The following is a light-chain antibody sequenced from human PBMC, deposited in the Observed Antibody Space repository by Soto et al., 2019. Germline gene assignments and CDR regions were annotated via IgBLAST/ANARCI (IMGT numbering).Light chain of an antibody. V-gene: IGKV1-33*01. CDR1: QDISNS. CDR3: QQYNNLPLT. CDR2: DAS. Sequence: DIQMTQSPSSLSASVGDRVTITCQASQDISNSFNWYQQRPGKAPNLLIYDASNLATGVPSRFSGSGSGTHFTLTISSLQPEDIATYLCQQYNNLPLTFGGGTKVEIK. J-gene: IGKJ4*01.